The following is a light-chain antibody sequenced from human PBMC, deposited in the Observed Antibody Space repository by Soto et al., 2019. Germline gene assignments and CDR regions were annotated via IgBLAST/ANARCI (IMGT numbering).Light chain of an antibody. CDR2: HVT. Sequence: QSALTQPASVSGSPGQSITISCTGTSSDIGNYDYVSWYQQHPGKAPKLMIYHVTYRPSGVSNRYSGSKSGNSASLTISGLQADDEADYYCCSLTTSHTYVFGSGNKLTVL. V-gene: IGLV2-14*03. J-gene: IGLJ1*01. CDR3: CSLTTSHTYV. CDR1: SSDIGNYDY.